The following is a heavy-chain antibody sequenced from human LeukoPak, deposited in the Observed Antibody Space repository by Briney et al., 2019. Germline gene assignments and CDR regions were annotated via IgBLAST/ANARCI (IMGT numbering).Heavy chain of an antibody. CDR3: ARVWRTNSSGYYFYYYYYMDV. Sequence: TGGSLRLSCAASGFTVSSNYMSWVRQAPGKGLEWVSVIYSGGSTYYADSVKGRFTVSRDNSKNTLYLQMNSLRAEDTAVYYCARVWRTNSSGYYFYYYYYMDVWGKGTTVTISS. D-gene: IGHD3-22*01. CDR2: IYSGGST. CDR1: GFTVSSNY. V-gene: IGHV3-53*01. J-gene: IGHJ6*03.